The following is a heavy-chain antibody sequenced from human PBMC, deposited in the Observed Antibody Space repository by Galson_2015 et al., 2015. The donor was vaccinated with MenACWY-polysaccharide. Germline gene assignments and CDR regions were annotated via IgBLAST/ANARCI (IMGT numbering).Heavy chain of an antibody. CDR3: ARALGTTVTLDDAFDI. J-gene: IGHJ3*02. V-gene: IGHV4-59*01. CDR1: SGSISSYY. Sequence: ETLSLTCTVSSGSISSYYWSWIRQPPGKGLEWIGYIYYSGSTNYNPSLKSRVTISVDTSKNQFSLKLSSVTAADTAVYYCARALGTTVTLDDAFDIWGQGTMVTVSS. CDR2: IYYSGST. D-gene: IGHD4-17*01.